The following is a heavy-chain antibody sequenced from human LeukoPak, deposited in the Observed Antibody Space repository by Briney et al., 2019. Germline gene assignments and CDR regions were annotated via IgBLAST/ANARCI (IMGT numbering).Heavy chain of an antibody. CDR1: GYTFTSYG. V-gene: IGHV1-18*01. CDR2: ISASNGNT. Sequence: ASVKVSCKASGYTFTSYGISWVRQAPGQGLEWMEWISASNGNTNYAQKLQGRVTMTTDTSTSTAYMELRSLRSDDTAVYYCARVSGYDFWSGYFSGPPHGTHYYYGMDVWGQGTTVTVSS. CDR3: ARVSGYDFWSGYFSGPPHGTHYYYGMDV. J-gene: IGHJ6*02. D-gene: IGHD3-3*01.